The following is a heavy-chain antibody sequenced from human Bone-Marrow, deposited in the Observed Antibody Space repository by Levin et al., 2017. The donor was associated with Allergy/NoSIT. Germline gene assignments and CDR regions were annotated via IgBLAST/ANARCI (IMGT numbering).Heavy chain of an antibody. V-gene: IGHV4-59*08. CDR1: GGSISSYY. CDR2: IYYSGST. D-gene: IGHD4/OR15-4a*01. Sequence: SQTLSLTCTVSGGSISSYYWSWIRQPPGKGLEWIGYIYYSGSTNYNPSLKSRVTISVDTSKNQFSLKLSSVTAADTAVYYCARLNARYFDYWGQGTLVTVSS. CDR3: ARLNARYFDY. J-gene: IGHJ4*02.